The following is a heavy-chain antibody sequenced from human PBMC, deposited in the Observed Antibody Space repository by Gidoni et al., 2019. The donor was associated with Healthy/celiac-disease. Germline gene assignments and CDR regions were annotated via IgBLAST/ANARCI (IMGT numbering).Heavy chain of an antibody. V-gene: IGHV3-7*01. Sequence: EVQLVESGGGLVQPGGSLRLSCAASGFPFSSYWLSWVRPAPGKGLEWVANIKQDGSEKYYVDSVKGRFTISRDNAKNSLYLQMNSLRAEDTAVYYCARSFARSYCSGGSCPSNYYYYYGMDVWGQGTTVTVSS. J-gene: IGHJ6*02. CDR2: IKQDGSEK. CDR1: GFPFSSYW. D-gene: IGHD2-15*01. CDR3: ARSFARSYCSGGSCPSNYYYYYGMDV.